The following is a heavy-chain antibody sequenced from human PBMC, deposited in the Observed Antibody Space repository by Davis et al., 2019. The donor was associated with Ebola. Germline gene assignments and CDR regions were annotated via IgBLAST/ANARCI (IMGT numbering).Heavy chain of an antibody. CDR1: GGTFSDYY. CDR3: ARRAERSSWYGFDY. V-gene: IGHV4-34*01. Sequence: QTLSLTCAVYGGTFSDYYYYWIRQTPGKGLEWIGETTHSGITNYNPSLKSRVTISVDTSKNQFSLKVNSVTAADTGVYYCARRAERSSWYGFDYWGQGTLVTVSS. D-gene: IGHD6-13*01. CDR2: TTHSGIT. J-gene: IGHJ4*02.